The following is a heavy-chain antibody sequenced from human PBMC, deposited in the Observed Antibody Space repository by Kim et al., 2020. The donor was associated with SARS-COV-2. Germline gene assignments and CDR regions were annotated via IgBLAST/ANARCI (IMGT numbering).Heavy chain of an antibody. D-gene: IGHD6-19*01. CDR2: SPYEGRNE. Sequence: GGSLRLSCATSGFTLRVHGIHWVRQAPGRGLEWVAVSPYEGRNEKYADSVKGRFTISRDTSKNRRYLQMSSLRVEDTAVYYCARDGGSGWSPSYYFDNWGQRTLVTVSS. CDR1: GFTLRVHG. J-gene: IGHJ4*02. CDR3: ARDGGSGWSPSYYFDN. V-gene: IGHV3-33*05.